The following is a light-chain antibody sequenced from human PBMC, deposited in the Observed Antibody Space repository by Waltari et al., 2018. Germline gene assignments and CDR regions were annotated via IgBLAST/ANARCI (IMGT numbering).Light chain of an antibody. CDR1: QTVGSQ. Sequence: EIVLTQSPATLPLSPGERATLSCRASQTVGSQLAWYQQKPGPAPRLLISDVSNRATGIPVRFSGSGSGADFTLTISSLEPEDFAVYYCQQRSSWPLTFGQGTKVEI. CDR3: QQRSSWPLT. J-gene: IGKJ1*01. CDR2: DVS. V-gene: IGKV3-11*01.